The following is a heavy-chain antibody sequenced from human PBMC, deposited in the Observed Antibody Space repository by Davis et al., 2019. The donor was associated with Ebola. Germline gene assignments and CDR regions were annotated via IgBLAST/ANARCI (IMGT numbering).Heavy chain of an antibody. D-gene: IGHD3-3*01. CDR2: ISGSGGST. CDR1: GFTFSSYA. J-gene: IGHJ5*02. V-gene: IGHV3-23*01. Sequence: GESLKISCAASGFTFSSYAMSWVRQAPGKGLEWVSAISGSGGSTYYADSVKGRFTISRDNSKNTLYLQMNSLRAEDTAVYYCAGTIFGVVIPPGPWGQGTLVTVSS. CDR3: AGTIFGVVIPPGP.